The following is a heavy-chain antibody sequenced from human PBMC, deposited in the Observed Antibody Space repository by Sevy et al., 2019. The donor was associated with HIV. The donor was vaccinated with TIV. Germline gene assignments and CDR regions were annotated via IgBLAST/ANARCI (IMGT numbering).Heavy chain of an antibody. CDR1: GFTFSRYD. V-gene: IGHV3-13*01. CDR2: IGTLHDT. Sequence: GGSLRLSCAASGFTFSRYDMHWVRQVTGKGLEWVAAIGTLHDTYYADSVKGRFTISRESATKSLFLQMNSLRDGDTAVYYWARGHGGNGPGQDDAFDIWGQGTMVTVSS. CDR3: ARGHGGNGPGQDDAFDI. D-gene: IGHD3-10*01. J-gene: IGHJ3*02.